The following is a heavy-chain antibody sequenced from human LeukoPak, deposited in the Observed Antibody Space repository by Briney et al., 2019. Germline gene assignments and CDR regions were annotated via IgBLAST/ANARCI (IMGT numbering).Heavy chain of an antibody. Sequence: SETLSLTCAVYGGSFSGYYWSWLRQPPGKGLEGIGEINHSGSTNYNPSLTSRVTISVDTSKNQFSLKLSSVTAADTAVYYCARLRYYGSGSYYNQIYYFDYWGQGTLVTVSS. J-gene: IGHJ4*02. D-gene: IGHD3-10*01. CDR3: ARLRYYGSGSYYNQIYYFDY. V-gene: IGHV4-34*01. CDR1: GGSFSGYY. CDR2: INHSGST.